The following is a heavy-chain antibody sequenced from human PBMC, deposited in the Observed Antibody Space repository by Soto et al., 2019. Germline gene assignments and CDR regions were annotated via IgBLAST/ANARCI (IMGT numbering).Heavy chain of an antibody. J-gene: IGHJ4*02. Sequence: GGSLRLSCAAPGFTFISYAMSWGRQAPGKGLEWVSAISGSGGSTYYADSVKGRFTISRDNSKNTLYLQMNSLRAEDTAVYYCAKCPPGLYTLFDYWGQGTLVTVS. CDR1: GFTFISYA. CDR3: AKCPPGLYTLFDY. CDR2: ISGSGGST. V-gene: IGHV3-23*01. D-gene: IGHD3-16*01.